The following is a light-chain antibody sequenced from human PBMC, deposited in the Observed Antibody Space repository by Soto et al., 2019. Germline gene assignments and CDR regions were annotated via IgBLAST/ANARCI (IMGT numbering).Light chain of an antibody. CDR2: DAS. Sequence: DIQTTQSPSTLSASIGDRGTMTCRASESIRTWLAWYQHKPGKAPKFLIYDASTLESGVPSRFSGSGSGTDFTLTISSLQPDDFATYYCQQYNNYPRTFGQGTKVDI. V-gene: IGKV1-5*01. J-gene: IGKJ1*01. CDR3: QQYNNYPRT. CDR1: ESIRTW.